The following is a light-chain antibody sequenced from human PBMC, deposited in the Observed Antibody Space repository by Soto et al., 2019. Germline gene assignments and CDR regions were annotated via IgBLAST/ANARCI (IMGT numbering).Light chain of an antibody. CDR2: GAS. CDR3: QQYGNSPAT. Sequence: EIVLTQSPGTLSLSPGERATLSCRASQRVTSSCLGWYQQKPGQAPRLLIYGASSRATGIPDRFSGSGSGTDFTLTISGLQPEDFAVYYCQQYGNSPATFSAGTKVDIK. J-gene: IGKJ4*01. CDR1: QRVTSSC. V-gene: IGKV3-20*01.